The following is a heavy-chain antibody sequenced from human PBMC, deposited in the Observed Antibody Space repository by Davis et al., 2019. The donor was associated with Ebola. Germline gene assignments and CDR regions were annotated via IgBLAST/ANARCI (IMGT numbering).Heavy chain of an antibody. CDR2: IRSKANSYAT. Sequence: GGSLRLSCAASGFTFSGSAMHWVRQASGKGLEWVGRIRSKANSYATAYAASVKGRFTISRDDSKNTAYLQMNSLKTEDTAVYYCTQTIAVAGTDYWGQGTLVTVSS. V-gene: IGHV3-73*01. J-gene: IGHJ4*02. CDR3: TQTIAVAGTDY. D-gene: IGHD6-19*01. CDR1: GFTFSGSA.